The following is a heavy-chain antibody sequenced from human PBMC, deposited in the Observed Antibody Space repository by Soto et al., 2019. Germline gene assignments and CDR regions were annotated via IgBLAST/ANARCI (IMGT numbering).Heavy chain of an antibody. CDR1: GGSFSCYY. CDR2: INHSGST. V-gene: IGHV4-34*01. D-gene: IGHD2-8*01. CDR3: ARGRAGYDIVLMVYAIRPNWFDP. J-gene: IGHJ5*02. Sequence: SETLSLTCAVYGGSFSCYYWSWIRQPPGKGLEWIGEINHSGSTNYNPSLKSRVTISVDTSKNQFSLKLSSVTAADTAVYYCARGRAGYDIVLMVYAIRPNWFDPWGQGTLVTVSS.